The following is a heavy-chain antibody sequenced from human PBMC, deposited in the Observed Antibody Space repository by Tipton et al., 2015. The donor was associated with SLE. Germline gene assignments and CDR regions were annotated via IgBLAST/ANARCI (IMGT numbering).Heavy chain of an antibody. CDR1: GYSISSGYY. Sequence: GLVKPSETLSLTCTVSGYSISSGYYWGWIRQPPGKGLEWIGYIYYSGSTNYNPSLKSRVTISVDTSKNQFSLKLSSVTAADTAVYYCARETILRGVIYYWGQGTLVTVSS. CDR2: IYYSGST. D-gene: IGHD3-10*01. V-gene: IGHV4-38-2*02. J-gene: IGHJ4*02. CDR3: ARETILRGVIYY.